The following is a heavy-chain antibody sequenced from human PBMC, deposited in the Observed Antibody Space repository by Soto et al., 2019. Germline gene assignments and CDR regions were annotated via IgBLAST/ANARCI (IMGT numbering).Heavy chain of an antibody. CDR2: IDHSGST. J-gene: IGHJ6*02. Sequence: SETLSLTCAVYGGSFSGYYWSWIRQPPGKGLEWIGEIDHSGSTNYNPSLKSRVTISVDTSKNQFSLKLSSVTAADTAVYYCARGVYVSSDYVDYYYYYYGMDVWGQGTTVTVSS. CDR1: GGSFSGYY. D-gene: IGHD4-17*01. V-gene: IGHV4-34*01. CDR3: ARGVYVSSDYVDYYYYYYGMDV.